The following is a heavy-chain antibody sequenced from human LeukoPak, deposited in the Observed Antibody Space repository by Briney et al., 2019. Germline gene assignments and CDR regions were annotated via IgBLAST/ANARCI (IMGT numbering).Heavy chain of an antibody. Sequence: ASVKVSCKASGYTFTGYYMHWVRQAPGQGLEWMGWINPNSGGTNYAQKFQGRVTMTRDTSISTAYMELSRLRSDDTAVYYCAREEYSSPSNNWFDPWGQGTLVTVSS. J-gene: IGHJ5*02. D-gene: IGHD6-6*01. CDR3: AREEYSSPSNNWFDP. CDR1: GYTFTGYY. CDR2: INPNSGGT. V-gene: IGHV1-2*02.